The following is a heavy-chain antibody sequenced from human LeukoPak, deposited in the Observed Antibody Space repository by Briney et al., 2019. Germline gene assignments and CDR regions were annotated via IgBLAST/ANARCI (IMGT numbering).Heavy chain of an antibody. CDR3: ANLHYGSGSVSDF. CDR2: IDPSDSYA. V-gene: IGHV5-10-1*01. Sequence: GESLKISCKGSGYNFISWVRQMPGKGLEGMGRIDPSDSYATYNPSFQGHVTISADKSISTAYLQWSSLKASDTAMYYCANLHYGSGSVSDFWGQGTLVTVSS. CDR1: GYNF. D-gene: IGHD3-10*01. J-gene: IGHJ4*02.